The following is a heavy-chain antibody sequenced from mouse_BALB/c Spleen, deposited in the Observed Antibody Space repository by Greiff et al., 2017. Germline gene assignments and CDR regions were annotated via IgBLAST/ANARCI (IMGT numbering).Heavy chain of an antibody. V-gene: IGHV2-9*02. CDR2: IWAGGST. CDR1: GFSLTSYG. CDR3: ARDKGKNWDYFDY. Sequence: VQLVESGPGLVAPSQSLSITCTVSGFSLTSYGVHWVRQPPGTGLEWLGVIWAGGSTNYNSALMSRLSISKDNSKSQVFLKMNSLQTDDTAMYYCARDKGKNWDYFDYWGQGTTLTVSS. J-gene: IGHJ2*01. D-gene: IGHD4-1*01.